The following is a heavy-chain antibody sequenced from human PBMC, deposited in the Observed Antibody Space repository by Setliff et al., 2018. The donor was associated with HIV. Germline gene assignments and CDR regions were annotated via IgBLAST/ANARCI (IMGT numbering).Heavy chain of an antibody. D-gene: IGHD3-3*01. Sequence: PSETLSLTCAVYGGSFSGYYWSWIRKPPGKGLEWIGEINHSGSTNYNPSLKSRVTISVDTSKNQLSLKLSSVTAADTAVYYCARFERFPYYNFWSGFDPWGQGTLVTVSS. CDR2: INHSGST. J-gene: IGHJ5*02. CDR3: ARFERFPYYNFWSGFDP. CDR1: GGSFSGYY. V-gene: IGHV4-34*01.